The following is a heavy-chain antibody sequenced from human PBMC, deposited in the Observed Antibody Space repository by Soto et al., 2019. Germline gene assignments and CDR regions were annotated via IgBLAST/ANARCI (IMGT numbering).Heavy chain of an antibody. V-gene: IGHV1-45*02. CDR1: GNTFTYRY. CDR3: AGGGAGSGPFTWELPDH. D-gene: IGHD1-26*01. J-gene: IGHJ4*02. CDR2: ITPFSGDV. Sequence: QMQLVQSGAEVKKTGSSVTVSCKALGNTFTYRYLHWVRQAPGQALEWMGWITPFSGDVHYAQKFQERVTITRDRSINTASMQMSSLRSEDTAMYFCAGGGAGSGPFTWELPDHWGQGTLVTVSS.